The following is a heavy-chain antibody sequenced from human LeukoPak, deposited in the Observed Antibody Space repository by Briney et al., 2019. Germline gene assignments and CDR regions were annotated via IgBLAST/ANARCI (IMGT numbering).Heavy chain of an antibody. J-gene: IGHJ4*03. V-gene: IGHV1-18*04. CDR1: GYTFTSYG. D-gene: IGHD2-8*01. CDR2: ISAYNGNT. Sequence: ASVKVSCKASGYTFTSYGIRWVRQAPGQGLEWMGLISAYNGNTNYAQKLQGRVTMTRDTSTSTAYMELRSLRSDDTAVYYCAGNWVALNGYGNCLVFWGQGTLVTVSS. CDR3: AGNWVALNGYGNCLVF.